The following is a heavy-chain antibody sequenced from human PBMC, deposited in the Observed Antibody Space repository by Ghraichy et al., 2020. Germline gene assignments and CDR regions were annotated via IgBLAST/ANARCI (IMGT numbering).Heavy chain of an antibody. CDR2: ISAYNGNT. Sequence: ASVKVSCKASGYTFTSYGISWVRQAPGQGLEWMGWISAYNGNTNYAQKLQGRVTMTTDTSTSTAYMELRSLRSDDTAVYYCARGVWPGLTRPKGYCSSTSCYGGNWFDPWGQGTLVTVSS. V-gene: IGHV1-18*04. J-gene: IGHJ5*02. CDR1: GYTFTSYG. D-gene: IGHD2-2*01. CDR3: ARGVWPGLTRPKGYCSSTSCYGGNWFDP.